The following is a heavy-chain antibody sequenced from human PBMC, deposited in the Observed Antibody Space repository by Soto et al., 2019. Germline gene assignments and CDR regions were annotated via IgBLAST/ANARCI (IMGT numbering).Heavy chain of an antibody. CDR3: ARLPQDYYYHGMDV. CDR2: IYPSDSDT. Sequence: LGESLKISCKGSGYSFSTFWIGWVRQMPGKGLEWMGIIYPSDSDTRYSPSFQGQVTISADKSSRTAYLQWSSLKASDSAMYYCARLPQDYYYHGMDVWGEGTKVTASS. V-gene: IGHV5-51*01. J-gene: IGHJ6*04. CDR1: GYSFSTFW.